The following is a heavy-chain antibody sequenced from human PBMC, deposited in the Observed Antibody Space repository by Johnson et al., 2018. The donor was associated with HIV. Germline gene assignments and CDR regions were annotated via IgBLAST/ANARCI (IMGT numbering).Heavy chain of an antibody. CDR1: GFTFSSYG. Sequence: QVRLVESGGGVVQPGRSLRLYCAASGFTFSSYGMHWVRQAPGKGLEWVAVISYDGSNKYYADSVTGRFTISRDNSKNTLYLQMHSLRAEDTAVYYCARDVGPLDIWGQGTLVTVSS. CDR2: ISYDGSNK. J-gene: IGHJ3*02. CDR3: ARDVGPLDI. V-gene: IGHV3-30*03.